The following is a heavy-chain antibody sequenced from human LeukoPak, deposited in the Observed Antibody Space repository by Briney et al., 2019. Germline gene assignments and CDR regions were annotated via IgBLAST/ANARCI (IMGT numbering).Heavy chain of an antibody. CDR3: ARRGQTRFTMVRGVIGDRVDY. CDR2: IYYSGST. D-gene: IGHD3-10*01. V-gene: IGHV4-39*07. J-gene: IGHJ4*02. CDR1: GGSISSNTYY. Sequence: SETLSLTCTVSGGSISSNTYYWGWIRQPPGKGLEWIGSIYYSGSTYYNPSLKSRVTISVDTSKNQFSLKLSSVTAADTAVYYCARRGQTRFTMVRGVIGDRVDYWGQGTLVTVSS.